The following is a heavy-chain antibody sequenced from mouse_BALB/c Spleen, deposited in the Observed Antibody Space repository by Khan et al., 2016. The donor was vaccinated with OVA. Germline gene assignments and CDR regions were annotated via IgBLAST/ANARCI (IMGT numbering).Heavy chain of an antibody. CDR3: AREDGDYYAMDF. CDR2: IYPGDGNT. V-gene: IGHV1-82*01. D-gene: IGHD2-13*01. Sequence: QVQLQQSGPELVKPGASVKISCKASVYAFSSSWMNWVKQRPGQGLEWIGRIYPGDGNTNYNGKFKGTATLTADKSSSTAYMQLSSLTSVDSAVYFCAREDGDYYAMDFWGQGTSVTVSS. CDR1: VYAFSSSW. J-gene: IGHJ4*01.